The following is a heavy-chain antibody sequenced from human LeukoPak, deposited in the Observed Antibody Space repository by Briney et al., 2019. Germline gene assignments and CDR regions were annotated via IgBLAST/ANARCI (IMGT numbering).Heavy chain of an antibody. CDR1: GGSFSGYY. CDR3: ARDQNRVGRYGMDV. J-gene: IGHJ6*04. Sequence: SETLSLTCAVYGGSFSGYYWSWIRQPPGKGLEWIGEINHSGSTNYNPSLKSRVTISVDTSKNQFSLKLSSVTAADTAVYYCARDQNRVGRYGMDVWGKGTTVTVSS. CDR2: INHSGST. V-gene: IGHV4-34*01. D-gene: IGHD1-26*01.